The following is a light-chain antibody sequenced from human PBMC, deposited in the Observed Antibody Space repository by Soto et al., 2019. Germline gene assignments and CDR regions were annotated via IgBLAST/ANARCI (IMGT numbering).Light chain of an antibody. J-gene: IGKJ1*01. Sequence: DIQVTQSPSSLSASVGDRVTIPCRASQTISSYFNWYQQKPGKAPKLLIYAASSLQSVVPSRFSGSGSGTDFTLTISSLQHEDFATCYSHPSYSTPCMFGQGTKGQIK. CDR3: HPSYSTPCM. CDR2: AAS. V-gene: IGKV1-39*01. CDR1: QTISSY.